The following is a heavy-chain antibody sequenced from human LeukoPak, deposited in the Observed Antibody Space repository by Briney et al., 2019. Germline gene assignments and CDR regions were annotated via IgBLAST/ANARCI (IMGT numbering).Heavy chain of an antibody. Sequence: GGFLRLSCAASGFTFSSYGMHWVRQAPGKGLEWVAFIRYDGSNKYYADSVKGRFTISRDNSKNTLYLQMNSLRAEDTAVYYCAKDKVGAIESAFDIWGQGTMVTVSS. V-gene: IGHV3-30*02. CDR2: IRYDGSNK. CDR1: GFTFSSYG. D-gene: IGHD1-26*01. J-gene: IGHJ3*02. CDR3: AKDKVGAIESAFDI.